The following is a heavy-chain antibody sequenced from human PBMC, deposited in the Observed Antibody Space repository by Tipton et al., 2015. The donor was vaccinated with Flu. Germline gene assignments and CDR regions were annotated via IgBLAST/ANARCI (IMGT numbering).Heavy chain of an antibody. CDR3: AKDLSRGYRLDDAFDI. J-gene: IGHJ3*02. D-gene: IGHD3-22*01. CDR1: GFTFSYYV. Sequence: SLRLSCVASGFTFSYYVMHWVRQTPGKGLEWVAVISYDGSNKYYADSVKGRFTISRDNSKNTLYLQMNSLRAEDTAVYCCAKDLSRGYRLDDAFDIWGQGTTVTVSS. CDR2: ISYDGSNK. V-gene: IGHV3-30*18.